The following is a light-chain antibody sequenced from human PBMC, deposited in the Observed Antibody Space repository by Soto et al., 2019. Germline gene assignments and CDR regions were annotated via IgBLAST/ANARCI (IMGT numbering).Light chain of an antibody. J-gene: IGLJ1*01. CDR2: EGS. Sequence: QSALTQPASVSGSPGQSITISCTGTSSDVGSYNLVSWYQQHPGKAPKLMIYEGSKRPSGVSNRFSDSKSGNTASLTISGLQAEDEADYYCCSYAGSSTFSYVFGTGTKVTVL. CDR3: CSYAGSSTFSYV. V-gene: IGLV2-23*03. CDR1: SSDVGSYNL.